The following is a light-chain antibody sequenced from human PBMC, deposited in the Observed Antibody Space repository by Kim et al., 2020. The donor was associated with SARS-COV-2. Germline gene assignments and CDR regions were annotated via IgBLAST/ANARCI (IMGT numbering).Light chain of an antibody. V-gene: IGLV2-14*03. CDR3: SSYTSSKTWV. J-gene: IGLJ3*02. CDR1: NSDIGGYNY. Sequence: GQWFTISCAGSNSDIGGYNYVSWYQQHPGKAPKLIIYDVTKRPSGVYDRFSGSKSGNTASLIISGLQADDEADYYCSSYTSSKTWVFGGGTQLTVL. CDR2: DVT.